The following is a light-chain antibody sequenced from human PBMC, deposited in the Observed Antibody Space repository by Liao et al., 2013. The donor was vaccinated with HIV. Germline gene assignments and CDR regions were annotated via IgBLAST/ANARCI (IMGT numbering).Light chain of an antibody. CDR2: QDT. V-gene: IGLV3-1*01. CDR1: KLGDKY. CDR3: QAWDGNTAL. Sequence: SYELTQPPSVSVSPGQTASITCSGDKLGDKYACWYQQKPGQSPLLVIYQDTSRPSGIPERFSGSNSGNTATLTISGTQPTDEADYYCQAWDGNTALFGGGTKLTVL. J-gene: IGLJ2*01.